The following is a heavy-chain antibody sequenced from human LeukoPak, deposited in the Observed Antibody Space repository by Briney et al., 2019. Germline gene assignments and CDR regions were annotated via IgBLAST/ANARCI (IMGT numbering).Heavy chain of an antibody. J-gene: IGHJ6*03. Sequence: SQTLSLTCTVSGGSISSGSYYWSWIRQPAGKGLEWIGRIYTSGSTNYNPSLKGRVTISVDTSKNQFSLKLSSVTAADTAVYYCARGPVVAAANPYYYYYMDVWGKGTTVTISS. V-gene: IGHV4-61*02. CDR3: ARGPVVAAANPYYYYYMDV. CDR2: IYTSGST. D-gene: IGHD2-15*01. CDR1: GGSISSGSYY.